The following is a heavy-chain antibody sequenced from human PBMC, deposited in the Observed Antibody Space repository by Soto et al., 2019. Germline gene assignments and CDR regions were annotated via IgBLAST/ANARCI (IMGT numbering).Heavy chain of an antibody. CDR3: ASVIICVAGDFDL. V-gene: IGHV1-58*01. CDR1: GFNFGSSA. D-gene: IGHD6-19*01. J-gene: IGHJ4*02. CDR2: IVVASGYP. Sequence: LVQTGPDVKKPGTSVKVSCKTSGFNFGSSAVQWLRQVRGQRLEWIGWIVVASGYPNVAQKFQDRVSLTRDLSTTTAFMELRSLTFESSAMSYCASVIICVAGDFDLWGQGTLVSFSS.